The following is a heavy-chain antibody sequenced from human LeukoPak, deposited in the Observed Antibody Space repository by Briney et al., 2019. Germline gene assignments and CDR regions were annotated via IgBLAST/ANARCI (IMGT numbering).Heavy chain of an antibody. CDR1: GDSISSYY. Sequence: PSETLSLTCTVSGDSISSYYWSWIRQPAGKGLEWIGRIYTSGSTNYNPSLKSRVTISVDTSKNQFSLKLSSVTAADTAVYYCASGNPGYADAFDIWGQGTMVTVSS. CDR3: ASGNPGYADAFDI. V-gene: IGHV4-4*07. CDR2: IYTSGST. J-gene: IGHJ3*02. D-gene: IGHD1-1*01.